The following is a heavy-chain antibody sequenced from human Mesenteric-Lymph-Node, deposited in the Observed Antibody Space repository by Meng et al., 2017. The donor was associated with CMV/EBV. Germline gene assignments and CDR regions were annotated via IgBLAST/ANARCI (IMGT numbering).Heavy chain of an antibody. Sequence: ASVKVSCKASGYTFTGYYMHWVRQAPGQGLEWMGWINPSSGGTNYAQKFQGRVTMTRDTSISTAYMELSRLTSDDTAVYYCARDATLGGGGDYWGQGTLVTVSS. D-gene: IGHD2-15*01. CDR1: GYTFTGYY. CDR3: ARDATLGGGGDY. V-gene: IGHV1-2*02. CDR2: INPSSGGT. J-gene: IGHJ4*02.